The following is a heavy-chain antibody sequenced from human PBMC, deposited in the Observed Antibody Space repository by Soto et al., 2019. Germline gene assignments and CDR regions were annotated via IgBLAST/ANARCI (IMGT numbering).Heavy chain of an antibody. J-gene: IGHJ4*02. V-gene: IGHV3-73*02. CDR2: IRSKTNSYAT. CDR1: GFTFSGSA. CDR3: TRDGSGYEGFDY. Sequence: EVQLVESGGGLVQPGGSLKLSCAASGFTFSGSAMHWVRQASGKGLEWVGRIRSKTNSYATAYAASVKGRFTISRDDSKDTAYLQMNSLKTEDTAVYYCTRDGSGYEGFDYWGQGTLVTVSS. D-gene: IGHD5-12*01.